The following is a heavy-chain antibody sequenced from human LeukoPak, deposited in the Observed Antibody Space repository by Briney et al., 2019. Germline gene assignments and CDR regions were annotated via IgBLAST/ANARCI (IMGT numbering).Heavy chain of an antibody. CDR2: ISYDGSKR. Sequence: GRSLRLSCAASGFTFSSYAMHWVRQAPGKGLEWVAVISYDGSKRYYADSVKGQFTISRDNSKNTLYLQMNSLRTEDTAVYYCAKPYGGHYYFYGVDVWGQGTTVTVSS. D-gene: IGHD4-23*01. CDR3: AKPYGGHYYFYGVDV. J-gene: IGHJ6*02. CDR1: GFTFSSYA. V-gene: IGHV3-30*18.